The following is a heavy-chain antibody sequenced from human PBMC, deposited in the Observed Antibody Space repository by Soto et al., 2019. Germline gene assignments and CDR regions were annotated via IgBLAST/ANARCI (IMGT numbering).Heavy chain of an antibody. D-gene: IGHD3-3*01. J-gene: IGHJ4*02. CDR1: GFTVSSHG. V-gene: IGHV3-30*18. Sequence: QVQLVESGGGVVQPGTSLRLSCAASGFTVSSHGMHWVRQAPGKGLEWVAVISYDGTTKNYPDSVRGRFTISRDNSKNPLYLYMNSLGPEDTAVYYCAKGGSWSGYNWGQGTLVTVTS. CDR2: ISYDGTTK. CDR3: AKGGSWSGYN.